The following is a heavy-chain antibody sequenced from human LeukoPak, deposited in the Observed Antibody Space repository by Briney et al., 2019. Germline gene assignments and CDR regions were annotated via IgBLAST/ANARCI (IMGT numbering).Heavy chain of an antibody. CDR1: GFPFSSFS. J-gene: IGHJ4*02. CDR2: ISSSSSYI. D-gene: IGHD4-11*01. Sequence: GGSLRLSCAASGFPFSSFSMNWVRQAPGKGLEWVSSISSSSSYIYYADSLKGRFTISRGNAKNSLYLQMNSLRAEDTAVYYCARGDDYSRYYFDYWGQGTLVTVSS. V-gene: IGHV3-21*01. CDR3: ARGDDYSRYYFDY.